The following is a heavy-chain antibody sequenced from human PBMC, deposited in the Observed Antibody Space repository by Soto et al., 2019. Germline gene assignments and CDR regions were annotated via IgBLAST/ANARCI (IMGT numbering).Heavy chain of an antibody. Sequence: SETLSLTCTVSGGSISSGGYYWSWIRQHPGKGLEWIGYIYYSGSTYYNPSLKSRVTISVDTSKNQFSLKLSSVTAADTAVYYCASEAVAANWFDPWGQGTLVTVSS. CDR3: ASEAVAANWFDP. J-gene: IGHJ5*02. CDR1: GGSISSGGYY. D-gene: IGHD6-19*01. V-gene: IGHV4-31*03. CDR2: IYYSGST.